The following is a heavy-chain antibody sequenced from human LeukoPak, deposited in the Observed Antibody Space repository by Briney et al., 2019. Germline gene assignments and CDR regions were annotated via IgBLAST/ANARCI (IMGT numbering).Heavy chain of an antibody. Sequence: PGGSLRLSCAASGFTFSSYVMHWVRQAPGKGLEWVAVISYDGSNKYYADSVKGRFTISRDNSKNTLYLQMNSLRVEDTAVYYCARGGTAAAKYFKHWGQGTLVTVSS. J-gene: IGHJ1*01. CDR1: GFTFSSYV. V-gene: IGHV3-30*03. D-gene: IGHD6-13*01. CDR2: ISYDGSNK. CDR3: ARGGTAAAKYFKH.